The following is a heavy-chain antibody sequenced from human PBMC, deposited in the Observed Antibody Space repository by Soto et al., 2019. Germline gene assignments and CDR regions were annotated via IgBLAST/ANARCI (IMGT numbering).Heavy chain of an antibody. J-gene: IGHJ6*02. CDR3: ARGHYGLDV. Sequence: GGSLRLSCAASEFTFSNHWVTWVRQAPVKGLEWVAHINPDGSDKDFLDSVKGRFTISRDNAKSSLSLQMNSLRVEDTAVYYCARGHYGLDVWGQGTTVTVSS. V-gene: IGHV3-7*05. CDR2: INPDGSDK. CDR1: EFTFSNHW.